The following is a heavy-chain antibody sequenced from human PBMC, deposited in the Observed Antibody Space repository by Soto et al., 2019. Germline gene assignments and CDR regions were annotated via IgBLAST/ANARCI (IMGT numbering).Heavy chain of an antibody. CDR2: INPSGGST. Sequence: QVQLVQSGAEVKKPGASVKVSCKASGYTFTSYYMHWVRQAPGQGLEWMGIINPSGGSTSYAQKFQGRVTMTRDTSTSTVYMELSRLRSDDTAVYYCARDDYSGSYYLYYYYYYGMDVWGQGTTVTVSS. CDR3: ARDDYSGSYYLYYYYYYGMDV. V-gene: IGHV1-46*01. CDR1: GYTFTSYY. D-gene: IGHD1-26*01. J-gene: IGHJ6*02.